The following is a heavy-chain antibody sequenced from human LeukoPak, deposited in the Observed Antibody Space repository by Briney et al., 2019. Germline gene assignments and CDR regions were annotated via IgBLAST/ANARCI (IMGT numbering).Heavy chain of an antibody. Sequence: SETLSLTCTVSGGSISSGSYYWSWIRQPPGKGLEWIGSIYYSGSTYYNPSLKSRVTISVDTSKNQFSLKLSSVTAADTAVYYCARQHSSSWYAWFDPWGQGTLVTVSS. CDR2: IYYSGST. CDR3: ARQHSSSWYAWFDP. CDR1: GGSISSGSYY. J-gene: IGHJ5*02. V-gene: IGHV4-39*01. D-gene: IGHD6-13*01.